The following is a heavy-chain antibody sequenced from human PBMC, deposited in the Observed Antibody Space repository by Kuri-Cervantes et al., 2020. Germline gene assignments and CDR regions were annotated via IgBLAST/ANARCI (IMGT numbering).Heavy chain of an antibody. V-gene: IGHV1-2*02. J-gene: IGHJ6*02. Sequence: ASVKVSCKASGYTFTGYYIHWVRQAPGQGLEWMGWINPNSGGTNYAQKFQGRVTMTRDTSISTAYMELSRLRSDDTAVYYCARVWAGYCSGGSCYANYYYYYGMDVWGQGTTVTVSS. D-gene: IGHD2-15*01. CDR3: ARVWAGYCSGGSCYANYYYYYGMDV. CDR2: INPNSGGT. CDR1: GYTFTGYY.